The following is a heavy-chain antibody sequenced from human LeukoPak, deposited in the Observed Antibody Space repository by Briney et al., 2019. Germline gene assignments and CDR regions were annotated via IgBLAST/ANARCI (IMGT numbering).Heavy chain of an antibody. J-gene: IGHJ4*02. D-gene: IGHD4-17*01. CDR3: AKDDYGLDY. CDR2: IHYDGSDK. V-gene: IGHV3-30*02. Sequence: GGSLRPSCAAPGFIFRNYGMPWFRQAPAKGLNWVAFIHYDGSDKYYADSVKGRFTISRDNSKNTLYLQMNSLGVEDTAVYYCAKDDYGLDYWGQGSLVTVSS. CDR1: GFIFRNYG.